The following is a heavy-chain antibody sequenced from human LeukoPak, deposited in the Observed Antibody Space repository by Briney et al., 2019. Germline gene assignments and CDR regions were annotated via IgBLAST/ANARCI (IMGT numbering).Heavy chain of an antibody. CDR3: ARDYYYDSSGYYYFGYYYYGMDV. V-gene: IGHV3-7*01. J-gene: IGHJ6*02. CDR1: GFTFSSYW. CDR2: IKQDGSET. D-gene: IGHD3-22*01. Sequence: PGGSLRLSCAASGFTFSSYWMSWVRQAPGKGLEWVANIKQDGSETYYVDSVKGRFTISRDNAKNSLYLQMNSLRAEDTAVYYCARDYYYDSSGYYYFGYYYYGMDVWGQGTTVTVSS.